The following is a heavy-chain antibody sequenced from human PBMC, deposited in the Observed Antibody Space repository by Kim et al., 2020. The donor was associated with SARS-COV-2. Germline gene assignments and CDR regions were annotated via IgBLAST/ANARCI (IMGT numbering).Heavy chain of an antibody. D-gene: IGHD1-26*01. J-gene: IGHJ4*02. Sequence: GGSLRLSCEAYGFTFTNYWMHWVRQGPGKGLVWVSRMNWDGTAVNYADSVKGRFTISRDNARNTLYLHMRNLTVEDTATYFCVRDLNWDADYWGQGTLVTVSS. CDR2: MNWDGTAV. V-gene: IGHV3-74*01. CDR1: GFTFTNYW. CDR3: VRDLNWDADY.